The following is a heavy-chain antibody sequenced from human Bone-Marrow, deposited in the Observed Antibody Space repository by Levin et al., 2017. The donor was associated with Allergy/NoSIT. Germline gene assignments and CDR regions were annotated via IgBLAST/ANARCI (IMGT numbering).Heavy chain of an antibody. CDR2: INPNNGGT. J-gene: IGHJ4*02. V-gene: IGHV1-2*02. Sequence: AASVKVSCKASGYTFTGYYIHWVRQAPGQGPEWMGWINPNNGGTKYAQKFQGRVTMTRDTSISTAYMELSRLRSDDAAVYYCARKSGYLDPSLLWGQGTLVTVSS. D-gene: IGHD3-3*01. CDR3: ARKSGYLDPSLL. CDR1: GYTFTGYY.